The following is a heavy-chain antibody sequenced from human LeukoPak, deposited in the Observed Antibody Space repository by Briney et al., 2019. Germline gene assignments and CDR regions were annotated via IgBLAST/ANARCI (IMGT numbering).Heavy chain of an antibody. CDR1: GDSISSSSSY. CDR3: ARSQNYDFWSGYHFDY. J-gene: IGHJ4*02. D-gene: IGHD3-3*01. V-gene: IGHV4-39*07. Sequence: SETLSLTCTVSGDSISSSSSYWGWIRQPPGKGLEWIGSIYYSGNTYYNTSLKSRVTISVDTSKNQFSLKLSSVTAADTAVYYCARSQNYDFWSGYHFDYWGQGTLVTVSS. CDR2: IYYSGNT.